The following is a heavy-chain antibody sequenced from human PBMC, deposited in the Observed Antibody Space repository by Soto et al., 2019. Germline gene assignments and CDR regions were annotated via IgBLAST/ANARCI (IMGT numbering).Heavy chain of an antibody. CDR3: AHRHPSAVGTDRYCFGS. CDR2: IYWHDDK. J-gene: IGHJ5*01. Sequence: QITLKESGPTLVKPTQTLTLTCTCSGFALSTRGVGVGWIRQPPGKALEWLALIYWHDDKRYNPSLKSRLTITKDTSKNQVVLTMTNVGPVDTGTYYCAHRHPSAVGTDRYCFGSWGQGSLVTVSS. CDR1: GFALSTRGVG. D-gene: IGHD6-13*01. V-gene: IGHV2-5*01.